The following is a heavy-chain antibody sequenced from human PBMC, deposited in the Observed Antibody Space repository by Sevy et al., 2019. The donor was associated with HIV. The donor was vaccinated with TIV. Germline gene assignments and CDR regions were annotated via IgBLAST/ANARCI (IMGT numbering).Heavy chain of an antibody. CDR3: ARDTREKSFDY. CDR1: GYTFSGYS. CDR2: MNTYNGNT. J-gene: IGHJ4*02. Sequence: ASVNVSCKASGYTFSGYSISWVRQAPGQGLEWMGWMNTYNGNTKYAQKVQGRVTMTTDTSTSTDYMELRGLRSDDTAVYYCARDTREKSFDYWGQGTLVTVSS. V-gene: IGHV1-18*01.